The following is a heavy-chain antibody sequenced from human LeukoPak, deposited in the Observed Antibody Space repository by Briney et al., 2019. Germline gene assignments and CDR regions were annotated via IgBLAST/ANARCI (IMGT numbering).Heavy chain of an antibody. CDR1: GGSFSGYY. CDR3: ARTPMVRGVPKFDY. CDR2: INHSGST. J-gene: IGHJ4*02. V-gene: IGHV4-34*01. D-gene: IGHD3-10*01. Sequence: PSETLSLTCAVYGGSFSGYYWSWIRQPPGKGLEGFGEINHSGSTNYTPSLKSRVTISVDTSKTQFSRKLSSVTAADTAVYYCARTPMVRGVPKFDYWGQGTLVTVSS.